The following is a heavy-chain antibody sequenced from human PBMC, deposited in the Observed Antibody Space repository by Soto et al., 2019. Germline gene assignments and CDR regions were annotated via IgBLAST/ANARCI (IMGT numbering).Heavy chain of an antibody. Sequence: PGGSLRLSCAASGFTFGSYAMSWVRQAPGKGLDWVSSISGSGGSTYYADSVKGRFTISRDKSKNTVHLQMNSLRAEDTAVYYCAKVDGYSYGAVDYWGQGTLVTVSS. D-gene: IGHD5-18*01. V-gene: IGHV3-23*01. CDR3: AKVDGYSYGAVDY. CDR2: ISGSGGST. CDR1: GFTFGSYA. J-gene: IGHJ4*02.